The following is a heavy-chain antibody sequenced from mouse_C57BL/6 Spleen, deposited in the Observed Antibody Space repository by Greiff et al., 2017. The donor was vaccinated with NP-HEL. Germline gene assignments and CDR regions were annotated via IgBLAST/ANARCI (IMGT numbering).Heavy chain of an antibody. CDR2: INPSTGGT. D-gene: IGHD2-10*02. CDR1: GYSFTGYY. J-gene: IGHJ2*01. V-gene: IGHV1-42*01. CDR3: ARNGEYLDY. Sequence: VQLKQSGPELVKPGASVKISCKASGYSFTGYYMNWVKQSPEKSLEWIGEINPSTGGTTYNQKFKAKATLTVDKSSSTAYMQLKRLTSEDSAVYYCARNGEYLDYWGQGTTLTVSS.